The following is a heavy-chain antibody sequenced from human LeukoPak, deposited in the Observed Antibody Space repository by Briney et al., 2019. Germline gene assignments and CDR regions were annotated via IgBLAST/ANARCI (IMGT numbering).Heavy chain of an antibody. V-gene: IGHV7-4-1*02. D-gene: IGHD3-22*01. J-gene: IGHJ4*02. CDR1: GGTFSSYA. CDR2: INTNTGNP. Sequence: ASVKVSCKASGGTFSSYAISWVRQAPGQGLEWMGWINTNTGNPTYAQGFTGRFVFPLDTSVSTAYLQINSLKAEDTAVYYCARDSISGGYEHYDNWGQGTLVTVSS. CDR3: ARDSISGGYEHYDN.